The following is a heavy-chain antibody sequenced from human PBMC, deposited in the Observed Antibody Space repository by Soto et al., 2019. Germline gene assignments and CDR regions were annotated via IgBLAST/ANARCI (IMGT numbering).Heavy chain of an antibody. CDR2: VNGDGSST. Sequence: EVQLVESGGGLVQPGGSLRLSCAASGFTFSNYWMHWVRQAPGEGLVWVSRVNGDGSSTSYADSAKGRFTVSRDSAKSTLYLQMNSLRAEDTAVYYCARDSSGSCDYWGQGTLVTVPS. J-gene: IGHJ4*02. V-gene: IGHV3-74*01. CDR3: ARDSSGSCDY. CDR1: GFTFSNYW.